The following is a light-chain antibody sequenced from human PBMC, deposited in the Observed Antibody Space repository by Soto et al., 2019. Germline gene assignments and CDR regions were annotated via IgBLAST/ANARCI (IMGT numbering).Light chain of an antibody. CDR1: QSVSSRY. V-gene: IGKV3-20*01. Sequence: EIVLTQSPCTLSFSPGERATLSCRASQSVSSRYLAWPGSHRATGIPDRFSGSGSGKDFTLTISRLEPEDFALYYCQQHDILPITFGQGTRLEI. CDR3: QQHDILPIT. J-gene: IGKJ5*01.